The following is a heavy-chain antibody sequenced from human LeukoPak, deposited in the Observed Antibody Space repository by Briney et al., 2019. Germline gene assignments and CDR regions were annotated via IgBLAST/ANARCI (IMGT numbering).Heavy chain of an antibody. CDR1: GFTFSSYW. D-gene: IGHD3-22*01. V-gene: IGHV3-7*01. Sequence: PGGSLRLSCAASGFTFSSYWMSWVRQAPGKGLEWVADIKQDGSEKYYVDSVKGRFTISRDNSKNTLYLQMNSLRAEDTAVYYCAKDEVGYSDYWGQGTLVTVSS. CDR2: IKQDGSEK. J-gene: IGHJ4*02. CDR3: AKDEVGYSDY.